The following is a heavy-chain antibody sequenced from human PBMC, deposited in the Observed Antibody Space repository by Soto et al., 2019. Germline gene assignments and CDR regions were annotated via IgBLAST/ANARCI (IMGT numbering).Heavy chain of an antibody. J-gene: IGHJ4*02. V-gene: IGHV3-23*01. CDR3: AKDTSGT. CDR2: ISGNGGST. CDR1: GFTFSNYA. Sequence: GGSLRLSCAASGFTFSNYAMVWVRQAPGKGLEWVSGISGNGGSTYYADSVKGRFTISRDNSKNTLYLQMYSLRAEDTAIYYCAKDTSGTWGEGTLVTVSS. D-gene: IGHD1-26*01.